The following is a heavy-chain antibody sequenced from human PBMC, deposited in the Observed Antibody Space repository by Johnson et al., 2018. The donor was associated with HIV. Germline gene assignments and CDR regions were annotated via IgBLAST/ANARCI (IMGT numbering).Heavy chain of an antibody. V-gene: IGHV3-33*08. CDR2: IWYDGGIK. CDR3: ARGLWFRERSRLFDI. J-gene: IGHJ3*02. D-gene: IGHD3-10*01. Sequence: VQLVESGGGVVQPGRSLRLSCAASGFTFSSYAMHWVRQAPGKGLEWVAVIWYDGGIKYYADSVKGRFTISRDNSKNTLYLQMNSMRVEDTAVYYCARGLWFRERSRLFDIWGQGTMVTVSS. CDR1: GFTFSSYA.